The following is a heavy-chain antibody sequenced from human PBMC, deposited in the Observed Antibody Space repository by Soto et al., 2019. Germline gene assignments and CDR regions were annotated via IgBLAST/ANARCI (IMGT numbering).Heavy chain of an antibody. CDR1: GFTVSSNY. CDR3: ARDRRDGYNNYYYYYGMDV. CDR2: IYSGGST. V-gene: IGHV3-66*01. J-gene: IGHJ6*02. Sequence: EVQLVESGGGLVQPGGSLRLSCAASGFTVSSNYMSWVRQAPGKGLEWVSVIYSGGSTYYADSVKGRFTISRDNSKNTLYLQMNSLRAEDTAVYYCARDRRDGYNNYYYYYGMDVWGQGTTVTVSS. D-gene: IGHD5-12*01.